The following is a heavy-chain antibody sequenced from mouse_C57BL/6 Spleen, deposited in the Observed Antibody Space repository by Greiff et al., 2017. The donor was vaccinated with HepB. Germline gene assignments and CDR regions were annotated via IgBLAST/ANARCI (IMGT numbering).Heavy chain of an antibody. CDR2: IYPGSGST. V-gene: IGHV1-55*01. CDR3: ARTVDYYGSSYYFDY. Sequence: QVQLQQPGAELVKPGASVKMSCKASGYTFTSYWITWVKQRPGQGLEWIGDIYPGSGSTNYNEKFKSKATLTVDTSSSTAYMQLSSLTSEDSAVYYCARTVDYYGSSYYFDYWGQGTTLTVSS. CDR1: GYTFTSYW. J-gene: IGHJ2*01. D-gene: IGHD1-1*01.